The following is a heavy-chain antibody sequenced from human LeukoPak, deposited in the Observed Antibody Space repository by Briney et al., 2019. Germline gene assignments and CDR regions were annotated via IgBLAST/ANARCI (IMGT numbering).Heavy chain of an antibody. V-gene: IGHV1-18*01. J-gene: IGHJ5*02. CDR2: ISAYNGNT. Sequence: ASVKVSCKASGYTFTSYGISWVRRAPGQGLEWMGWISAYNGNTNYAQKLQGRVTMTTDTSTSTAYMELRSLRSDDTAVYYCARDWDDGSGSPSNWFDPWGQGTLVTVSS. D-gene: IGHD3-10*01. CDR3: ARDWDDGSGSPSNWFDP. CDR1: GYTFTSYG.